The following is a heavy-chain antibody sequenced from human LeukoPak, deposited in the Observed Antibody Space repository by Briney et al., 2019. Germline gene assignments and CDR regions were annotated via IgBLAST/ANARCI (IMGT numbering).Heavy chain of an antibody. CDR2: IVGSGDGT. CDR3: AKDPNGDYVGAFDD. D-gene: IGHD4-17*01. Sequence: GGSLRLSCAASGFTFDDHAMHWVRQAPGKGLEWVSSIVGSGDGTNYADSVKGRFTISRDNSKNTLYLQMNSLRVEDAAVYYCAKDPNGDYVGAFDDWGQGTMVTVSS. V-gene: IGHV3-23*01. CDR1: GFTFDDHA. J-gene: IGHJ3*01.